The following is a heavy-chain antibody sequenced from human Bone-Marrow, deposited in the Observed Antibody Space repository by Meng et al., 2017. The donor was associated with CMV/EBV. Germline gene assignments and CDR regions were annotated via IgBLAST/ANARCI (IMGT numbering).Heavy chain of an antibody. V-gene: IGHV4-30-4*08. CDR1: GGSISSGDYY. Sequence: SETLSLTCTVSGGSISSGDYYWSWIRQPPGKGLEWIGYIYYSGSTYYNPSLKSRVTISVDTSKNQFSLKLSSVTAADTAVYYCARGSLYYYDSSGYYPLTGWGQGTLDTVSS. CDR2: IYYSGST. J-gene: IGHJ4*02. D-gene: IGHD3-22*01. CDR3: ARGSLYYYDSSGYYPLTG.